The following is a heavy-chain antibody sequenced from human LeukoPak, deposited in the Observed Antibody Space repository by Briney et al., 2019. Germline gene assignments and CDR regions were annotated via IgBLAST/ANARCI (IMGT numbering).Heavy chain of an antibody. CDR2: ITASGTAM. D-gene: IGHD2-2*02. J-gene: IGHJ4*02. CDR1: GFTFSSYS. CDR3: ANLNGFNCSSTSCYRTGGSTDDY. V-gene: IGHV3-48*01. Sequence: GGSLRLSCAASGFTFSSYSMNWVRQAPGKGLEWVSHITASGTAMFYADSVKGRFTISRDNAKNTLYLQMNSLRAEDTAVYYCANLNGFNCSSTSCYRTGGSTDDYWGQGTLVTVSS.